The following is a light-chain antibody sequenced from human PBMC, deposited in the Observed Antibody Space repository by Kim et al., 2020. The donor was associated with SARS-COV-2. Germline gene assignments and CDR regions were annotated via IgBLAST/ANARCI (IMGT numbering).Light chain of an antibody. CDR1: QSVSSSY. CDR3: QQYGRSPWT. CDR2: GAS. Sequence: SPGERATPSCRASQSVSSSYLAWYQQKPGQAPRLIIYGASSRATGIPDRFSGSGSGTDFTLTISRLEPEDFAVYYCQQYGRSPWTFGQGTKVDIK. V-gene: IGKV3-20*01. J-gene: IGKJ1*01.